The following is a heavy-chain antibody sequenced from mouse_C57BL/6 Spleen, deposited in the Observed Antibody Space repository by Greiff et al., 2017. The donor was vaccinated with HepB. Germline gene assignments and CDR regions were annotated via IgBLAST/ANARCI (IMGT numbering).Heavy chain of an antibody. J-gene: IGHJ2*01. Sequence: EVQVVESGGGLVQPKGSLKLSCAASGFTFNTYAMHWVRQAPGKGLEWVARIRSKSSNYATYYADSVKDRFTISRDDSQSMLYLQMNNLKTEDTAMYYCVRGGEDCIYYGSSYDFDYWGQGTTLTVSS. V-gene: IGHV10-3*01. CDR1: GFTFNTYA. CDR3: VRGGEDCIYYGSSYDFDY. CDR2: IRSKSSNYAT. D-gene: IGHD1-1*01.